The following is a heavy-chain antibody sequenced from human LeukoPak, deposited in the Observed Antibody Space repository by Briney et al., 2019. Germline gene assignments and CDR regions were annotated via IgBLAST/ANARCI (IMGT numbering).Heavy chain of an antibody. CDR1: GGPISNYY. D-gene: IGHD1-26*01. V-gene: IGHV4-59*01. CDR3: AGIVGPRHDAFDI. CDR2: SFYSGGT. Sequence: SETLSLTCSVSGGPISNYYWSWIRQPPGKGLEWIGYSFYSGGTNYNPSLKSRVTISVDTSKKQISLKLNSVTAADTAVYYCAGIVGPRHDAFDIWGQGTMVTVSS. J-gene: IGHJ3*02.